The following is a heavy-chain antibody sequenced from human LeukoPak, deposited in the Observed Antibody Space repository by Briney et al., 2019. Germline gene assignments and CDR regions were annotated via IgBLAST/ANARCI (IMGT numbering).Heavy chain of an antibody. D-gene: IGHD3-10*01. J-gene: IGHJ6*03. CDR1: GFTSSSHW. V-gene: IGHV3-7*01. CDR2: IKQDGSET. CDR3: ARGSRYYYYYMDV. Sequence: PGGSLRLSCAASGFTSSSHWMSWVCQAPGKGLEWVANIKQDGSETYYMDSVKGRFTISRDNAKSSLYLQMNSLRAEDTAVYFCARGSRYYYYYMDVWGKGTTVTVSS.